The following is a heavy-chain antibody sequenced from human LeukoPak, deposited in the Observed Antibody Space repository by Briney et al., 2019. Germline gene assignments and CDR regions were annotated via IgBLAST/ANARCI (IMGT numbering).Heavy chain of an antibody. CDR1: GGSISSSSYY. V-gene: IGHV4-39*07. Sequence: SETLSLTCTVSGGSISSSSYYWGWIRQPPGKGREWIGSIYYSGSTNYNPSLKRRVTISVDTSKNQFSLKLSSVTAADTAVYYCARGSVRLPFDYWGQGTLVTVSS. CDR3: ARGSVRLPFDY. CDR2: IYYSGST. D-gene: IGHD5-18*01. J-gene: IGHJ4*02.